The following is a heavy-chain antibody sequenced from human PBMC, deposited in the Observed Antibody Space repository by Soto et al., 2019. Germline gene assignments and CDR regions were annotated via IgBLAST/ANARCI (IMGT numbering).Heavy chain of an antibody. D-gene: IGHD2-15*01. CDR2: INAGNGNT. V-gene: IGHV1-3*01. CDR1: GYTFTSYA. J-gene: IGHJ4*02. Sequence: QVQLVQSGAEVKKPGASVKVSCTASGYTFTSYAMHWVRQAPGQRLEWMGWINAGNGNTKYSQKFQGRVTITRDTSASTAYMELSSLRCEDTAVYYCARGPGGPDGPGDYWGQGTLVTVSS. CDR3: ARGPGGPDGPGDY.